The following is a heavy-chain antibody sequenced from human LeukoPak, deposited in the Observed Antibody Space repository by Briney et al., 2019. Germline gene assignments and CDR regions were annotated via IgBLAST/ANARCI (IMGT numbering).Heavy chain of an antibody. D-gene: IGHD6-6*01. V-gene: IGHV4-34*01. Sequence: SETLSLTCAVYDGSFVDYHWTWIRQPPGQGLEWVGEINHSGSTRYSPSLKGRVTISVDTPKNQFSLKLSSVTAADTAVYYCARATEGYSTSVVYMDVWGKGTTVTVSS. CDR2: INHSGST. J-gene: IGHJ6*03. CDR1: DGSFVDYH. CDR3: ARATEGYSTSVVYMDV.